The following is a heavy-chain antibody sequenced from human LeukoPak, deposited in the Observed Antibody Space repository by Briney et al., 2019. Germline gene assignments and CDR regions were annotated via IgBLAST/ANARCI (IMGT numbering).Heavy chain of an antibody. J-gene: IGHJ4*02. D-gene: IGHD5-18*01. V-gene: IGHV4-39*01. CDR3: VSPRGFSYGYFDY. Sequence: PSETLSLTCTVSGGSIRSSSAYWGWIRQPPGKGLEWIGSIYYSKNTYYNPSLKSRVDISADTSKNQFSLTLGSVSATDTAVYYCVSPRGFSYGYFDYWGQGTLVTVSS. CDR1: GGSIRSSSAY. CDR2: IYYSKNT.